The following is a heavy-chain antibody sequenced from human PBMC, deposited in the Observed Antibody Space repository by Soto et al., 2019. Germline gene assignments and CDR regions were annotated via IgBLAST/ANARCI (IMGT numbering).Heavy chain of an antibody. CDR2: IIPILGIA. V-gene: IGHV1-69*02. J-gene: IGHJ6*03. CDR1: GGTFSSYT. D-gene: IGHD1-26*01. CDR3: ARASGAGPYYYYMDV. Sequence: ASVKVSCKASGGTFSSYTISWVRQAPGQGLEWMGRIIPILGIANYAQNFQGRVTMTRNTSINTAYMELSSLRSEDTVVYYCARASGAGPYYYYMDVWGKGTTVTVSS.